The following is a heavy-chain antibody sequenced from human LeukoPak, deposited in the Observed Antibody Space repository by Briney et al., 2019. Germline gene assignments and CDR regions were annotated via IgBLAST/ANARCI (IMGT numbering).Heavy chain of an antibody. CDR1: XFTFTSYA. CDR2: IGDSGVPT. CDR3: AKVATWTYFDS. Sequence: GGSLRLSCAASXFTFTSYAMSWVRQAPGRGLEWVSSIGDSGVPTYYADSVKGRFTISRDNSQNTLYLQMNSLRADDTAVYYCAKVATWTYFDSWGQGTLVTVSS. D-gene: IGHD3/OR15-3a*01. V-gene: IGHV3-23*01. J-gene: IGHJ4*02.